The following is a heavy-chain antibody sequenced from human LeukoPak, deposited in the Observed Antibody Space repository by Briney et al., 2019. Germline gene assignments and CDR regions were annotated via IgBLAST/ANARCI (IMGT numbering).Heavy chain of an antibody. V-gene: IGHV4-34*01. J-gene: IGHJ2*01. CDR1: GGSFSGYY. CDR2: INHSGST. Sequence: SETLSLTCAVYGGSFSGYYWSWIRQPPGKGLEWIGEINHSGSTNYNPSLKSRVTISVDTSKNQFSLKLSSVTAADTAVYYCARWRSRITIYGVVITTRRDWYFDLWGRGTLVTVSS. CDR3: ARWRSRITIYGVVITTRRDWYFDL. D-gene: IGHD3-3*01.